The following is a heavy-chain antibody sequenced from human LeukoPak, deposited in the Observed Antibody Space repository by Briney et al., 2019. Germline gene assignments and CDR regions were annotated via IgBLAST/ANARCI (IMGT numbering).Heavy chain of an antibody. CDR3: ARVRGDSSWYGLDY. Sequence: ASVKVSCKTSGYTFTGYYIHWVRQAPGQGLEWMGWINPDSGGTNYAQKFQGRVTMTRDTSISAGYMELSGLGPDDTALFYCARVRGDSSWYGLDYWGQGTLVSVSS. V-gene: IGHV1-2*02. CDR2: INPDSGGT. CDR1: GYTFTGYY. J-gene: IGHJ4*02. D-gene: IGHD6-13*01.